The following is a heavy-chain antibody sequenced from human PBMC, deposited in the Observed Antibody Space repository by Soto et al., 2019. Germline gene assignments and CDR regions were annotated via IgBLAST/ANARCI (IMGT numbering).Heavy chain of an antibody. CDR3: ARVSRSSGWLVGGVYDSFES. CDR1: GSSITRGGYS. V-gene: IGHV4-30-2*01. D-gene: IGHD6-19*01. Sequence: PSENRSLTCAVSGSSITRGGYSWSWSRQPPGKGLEWIGYIYHSGSTYYNPSLKSRVTISVARSKHQFSLKLSSVTAADTAVYYCARVSRSSGWLVGGVYDSFESWGQGTLVTVSS. J-gene: IGHJ5*01. CDR2: IYHSGST.